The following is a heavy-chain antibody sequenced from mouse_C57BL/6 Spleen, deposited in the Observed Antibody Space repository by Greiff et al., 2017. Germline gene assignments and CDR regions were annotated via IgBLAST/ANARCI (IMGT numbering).Heavy chain of an antibody. CDR2: IYPGDGDT. D-gene: IGHD2-3*01. V-gene: IGHV1-82*01. Sequence: QVQLQQSGPELVKPGASVKISCKASGYAFSSSWMNWVKQRPGKGLEWIGRIYPGDGDTNYNGKFKGKATLTADKSSSTAYMQLSSLTSEDSAVYFCARSGIYDGYYSDYWGQGTTLTVSS. J-gene: IGHJ2*01. CDR3: ARSGIYDGYYSDY. CDR1: GYAFSSSW.